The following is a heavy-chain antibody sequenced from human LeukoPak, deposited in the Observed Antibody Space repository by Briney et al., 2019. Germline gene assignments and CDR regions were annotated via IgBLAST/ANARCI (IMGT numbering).Heavy chain of an antibody. Sequence: PGGSLRLSCAASGFTFSSYGMHWVRQAPGKGLEWVAFIRYDGSNKYYADSVKGRFNISRDNSKNTVYLQMNSLRAEDTAVYYCAKGRYYPKDFFDYWGQGTLVTVSS. CDR1: GFTFSSYG. J-gene: IGHJ4*02. CDR3: AKGRYYPKDFFDY. CDR2: IRYDGSNK. D-gene: IGHD3-10*01. V-gene: IGHV3-30*02.